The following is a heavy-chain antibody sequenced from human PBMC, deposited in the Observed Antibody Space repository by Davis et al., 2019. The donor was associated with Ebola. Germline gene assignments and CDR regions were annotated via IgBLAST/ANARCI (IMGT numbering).Heavy chain of an antibody. CDR2: IRNKASSYST. CDR3: ARATSGTYLLNY. CDR1: GFTFSDYY. J-gene: IGHJ4*02. Sequence: GESLKISCAASGFTFSDYYMDWVRQAPGMGLEWVGRIRNKASSYSTEYTASVKDRFIISRDDSKDSLYLQMNSLKTEDTAMYYCARATSGTYLLNYWGQGTLVTVSS. D-gene: IGHD1-26*01. V-gene: IGHV3-72*01.